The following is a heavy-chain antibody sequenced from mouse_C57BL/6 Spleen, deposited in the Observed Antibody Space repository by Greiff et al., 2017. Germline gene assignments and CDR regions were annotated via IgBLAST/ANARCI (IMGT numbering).Heavy chain of an antibody. CDR1: GFTFSSYA. D-gene: IGHD1-1*01. V-gene: IGHV5-9-1*02. CDR2: ISSGGDYI. CDR3: TREGLLRYPAWFAY. Sequence: EVHLVESGEGLVKPGGSLKLSCAASGFTFSSYAMSWVRQTPEKRLEWVAYISSGGDYIYYADTVKGRFTISRDNARNTLYLQMSSLKSEDTAMYYCTREGLLRYPAWFAYWGQGTLVTVSA. J-gene: IGHJ3*01.